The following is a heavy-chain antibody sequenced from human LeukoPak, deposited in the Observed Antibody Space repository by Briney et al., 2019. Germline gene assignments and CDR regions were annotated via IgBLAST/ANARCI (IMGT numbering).Heavy chain of an antibody. CDR1: GGSFSGYY. J-gene: IGHJ4*02. CDR2: INHSGST. D-gene: IGHD6-19*01. V-gene: IGHV4-34*01. Sequence: SETLSLTCAVYGGSFSGYYWSWIRQPPGKGLEWIGEINHSGSTNYNPSLKSRVTISVDTSKNQFSLKLSSVTAADTAVYYCAGGYFRWIAVAGYCFDYWGQGTLVTVSS. CDR3: AGGYFRWIAVAGYCFDY.